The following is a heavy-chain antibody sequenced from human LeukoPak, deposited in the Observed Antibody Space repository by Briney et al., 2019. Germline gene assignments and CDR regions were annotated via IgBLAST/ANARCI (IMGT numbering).Heavy chain of an antibody. CDR3: AKSRTTYYSLGGGAFDI. Sequence: PGGSLRLSCEASGFTFSSYGMHWVRQAPGKGLQWVAFIRYDGGNEYYADSVKGRFTMSRDNSKNTLHLQMNRLREEDTAVYYCAKSRTTYYSLGGGAFDIWGQGTMVTVSS. V-gene: IGHV3-30*02. CDR2: IRYDGGNE. J-gene: IGHJ3*02. D-gene: IGHD2-21*01. CDR1: GFTFSSYG.